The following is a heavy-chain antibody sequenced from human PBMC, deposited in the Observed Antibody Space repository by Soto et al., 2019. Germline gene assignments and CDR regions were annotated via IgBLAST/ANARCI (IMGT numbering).Heavy chain of an antibody. Sequence: PGGSLRLSCAASGFTFSSYAMSWVRQAPGKGLEWVSAISGSGGSTYYADSVKGRFTISRDNSKNTLYLQMNSLRAEDTAVYYCAKSGYSSSPYYYYYYYMDVWGKGTTVTVSS. CDR2: ISGSGGST. CDR1: GFTFSSYA. CDR3: AKSGYSSSPYYYYYYYMDV. D-gene: IGHD6-6*01. V-gene: IGHV3-23*01. J-gene: IGHJ6*03.